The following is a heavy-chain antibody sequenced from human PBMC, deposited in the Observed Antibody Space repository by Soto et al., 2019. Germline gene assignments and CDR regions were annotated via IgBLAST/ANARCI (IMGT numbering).Heavy chain of an antibody. J-gene: IGHJ4*02. V-gene: IGHV3-23*01. Sequence: PVGSLRLSCTASGFTFGDYAMSWFRQAPGKGLEWVSAISGSGGSTYYADSVKGRFTISRDNSKNTLYLQMNSLRAEDTAVYYCAKKGSLAAAPNDWGQGTLVTVSS. CDR1: GFTFGDYA. D-gene: IGHD6-6*01. CDR2: ISGSGGST. CDR3: AKKGSLAAAPND.